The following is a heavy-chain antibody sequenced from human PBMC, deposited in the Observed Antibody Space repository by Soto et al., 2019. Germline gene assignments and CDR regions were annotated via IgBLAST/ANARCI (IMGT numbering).Heavy chain of an antibody. CDR2: IYHSGST. CDR1: GCSISSSNW. D-gene: IGHD3-10*01. Sequence: PSETLSLTCAVSGCSISSSNWWSWVRQPPGKGLEWIGEIYHSGSTNYNPSLKSRVTISVDTSKNQFSLKLSSVTAADTAVYYCARVSGIYYYGMDVWGQGTTVTVSS. CDR3: ARVSGIYYYGMDV. V-gene: IGHV4-4*02. J-gene: IGHJ6*02.